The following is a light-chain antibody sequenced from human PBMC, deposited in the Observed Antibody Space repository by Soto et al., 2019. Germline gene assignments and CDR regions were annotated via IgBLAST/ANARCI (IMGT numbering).Light chain of an antibody. CDR2: SDK. CDR3: GAWDSSLNGYV. V-gene: IGLV1-44*01. CDR1: RSNIGTNP. J-gene: IGLJ1*01. Sequence: QSLLTQPPSASGTAGRRLTIACYGDRSNIGTNPVAWYQQLPGTAPKLLINSDKHRPSGVPDRFSASRSGASASLAISGLQSEDEADYFCGAWDSSLNGYVFGTGTKVTVL.